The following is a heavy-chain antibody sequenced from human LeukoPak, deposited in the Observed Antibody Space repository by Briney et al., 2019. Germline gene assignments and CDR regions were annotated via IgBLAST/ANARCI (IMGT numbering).Heavy chain of an antibody. V-gene: IGHV1-2*02. CDR2: INPNSGGT. CDR3: ARVEWELLDFDY. D-gene: IGHD1-26*01. J-gene: IGHJ4*02. Sequence: ASVKVSCKVSGYTLTDLSMHWVRQAPGQGLEWMGWINPNSGGTNYAQKFQGRVTMTRDTSISTAYMELSRLGSDDTAVYYCARVEWELLDFDYWGQGTLVTVSS. CDR1: GYTLTDLS.